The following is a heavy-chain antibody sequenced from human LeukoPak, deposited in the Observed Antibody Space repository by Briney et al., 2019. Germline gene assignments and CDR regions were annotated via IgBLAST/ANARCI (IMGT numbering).Heavy chain of an antibody. CDR3: ARDGPAATHY. V-gene: IGHV1-18*04. CDR2: ISAYNGNT. J-gene: IGHJ4*02. Sequence: VASVKVSCKASGYTFTGYYMHWVRQAPGQGLEWMGWISAYNGNTNYAQKLQGRVTMTTDTSTSTAYMELRSLRSDDTAVYYCARDGPAATHYWGQGTLVTVSS. CDR1: GYTFTGYY. D-gene: IGHD2-2*01.